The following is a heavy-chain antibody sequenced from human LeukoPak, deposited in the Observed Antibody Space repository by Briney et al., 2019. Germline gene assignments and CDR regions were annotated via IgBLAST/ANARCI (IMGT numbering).Heavy chain of an antibody. J-gene: IGHJ6*02. V-gene: IGHV4-39*01. CDR3: ASRGGAAAILAPYYYYGMGV. CDR2: IYFSGTS. CDR1: GGSFSTNTYY. D-gene: IGHD2-2*02. Sequence: SETLSLTCTVSGGSFSTNTYYWGWIRQPPGKGLEWIENIYFSGTSRYNPSLRSRVTISVDTSKNQFSLKLSSVTAADTAVYYCASRGGAAAILAPYYYYGMGVWGQGTTVTVSS.